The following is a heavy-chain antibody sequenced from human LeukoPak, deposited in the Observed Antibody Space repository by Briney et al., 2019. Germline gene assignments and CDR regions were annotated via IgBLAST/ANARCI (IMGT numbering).Heavy chain of an antibody. V-gene: IGHV3-21*01. Sequence: GESVRLSCAASGFTFSSYTMNWVRQAPGKGLEWVSSISPSSSYIHYADSVKGRFTISRDNAKNSLFLQMNSLRAEDTAVYYCARDIATAGHFDFDYWGQGTLVTVSS. J-gene: IGHJ4*02. CDR3: ARDIATAGHFDFDY. D-gene: IGHD6-13*01. CDR1: GFTFSSYT. CDR2: ISPSSSYI.